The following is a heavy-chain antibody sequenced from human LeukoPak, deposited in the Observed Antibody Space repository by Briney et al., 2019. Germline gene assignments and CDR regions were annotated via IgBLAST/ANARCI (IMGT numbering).Heavy chain of an antibody. J-gene: IGHJ4*02. Sequence: SETLSLTCTVSGGSISGYFWNWIRQPPGKGLEWIGNIYYSGHANYKPSLKSRVTISLDTSKNLFSLNLTSVTAADTAVYYCARDPIYYGSGVNLDYWGQGTLVTVSS. V-gene: IGHV4-59*01. D-gene: IGHD3-10*01. CDR2: IYYSGHA. CDR1: GGSISGYF. CDR3: ARDPIYYGSGVNLDY.